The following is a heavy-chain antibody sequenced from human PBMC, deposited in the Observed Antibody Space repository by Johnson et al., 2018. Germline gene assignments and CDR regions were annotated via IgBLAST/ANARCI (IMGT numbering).Heavy chain of an antibody. D-gene: IGHD2-15*01. Sequence: QVQLVQSGGGVVQPGRSLRLSCAASGFTFSSYGMHWVRQAPGKGLEWVAVISYDGSNKYYADSVKGRFTISRDNSKNTLYLQMNSLSAEDTAVYYCATDRRYCSGGSCSPDYYYYYGMDVWGQGTTVTVSS. J-gene: IGHJ6*02. V-gene: IGHV3-30*03. CDR2: ISYDGSNK. CDR1: GFTFSSYG. CDR3: ATDRRYCSGGSCSPDYYYYYGMDV.